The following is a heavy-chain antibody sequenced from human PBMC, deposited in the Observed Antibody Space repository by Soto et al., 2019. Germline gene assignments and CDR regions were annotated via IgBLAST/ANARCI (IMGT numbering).Heavy chain of an antibody. CDR2: ISGDGSVI. CDR3: AIGAGSSWFFI. J-gene: IGHJ4*02. V-gene: IGHV3-48*01. CDR1: GFTFSSQN. Sequence: EVQLVESGGGLIQPGASLRLSCAASGFTFSSQNMNWVRQAPGKGLEWISYISGDGSVIFYADSLKGRFIISRDNAKNLLDLQMSNLRADDTAGYYFAIGAGSSWFFIWGQGTLVSVPS. D-gene: IGHD6-13*01.